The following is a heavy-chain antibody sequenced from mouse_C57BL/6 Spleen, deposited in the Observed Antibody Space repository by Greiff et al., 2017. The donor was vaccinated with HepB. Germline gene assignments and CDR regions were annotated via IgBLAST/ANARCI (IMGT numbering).Heavy chain of an antibody. CDR1: GYTFTSYW. V-gene: IGHV1-53*01. CDR2: INPRNGGT. CDR3: ARRGPPVVAHYFDY. D-gene: IGHD1-1*01. Sequence: QVQLQQPGTELVKPGASVKLSCKASGYTFTSYWMHWVKQRPGQGLEWIGNINPRNGGTNYNEKFKSKATLTVDKSSSTAYMQLSSLTTEDSAFYYCARRGPPVVAHYFDYWGQGTTLTVSS. J-gene: IGHJ2*01.